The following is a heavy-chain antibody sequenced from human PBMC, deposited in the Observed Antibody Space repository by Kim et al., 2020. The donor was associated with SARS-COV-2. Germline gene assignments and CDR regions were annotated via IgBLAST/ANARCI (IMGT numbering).Heavy chain of an antibody. J-gene: IGHJ4*02. V-gene: IGHV1-3*04. CDR2: INTGNGNT. Sequence: ASVKVSCKTSGYTFTDSAIHWVRQAPGQRLEWMGWINTGNGNTKYSQKFQGRVTITSDTSATTAYMDLSSLKSEDTAIYYCASSPGIEVAGFDFWGQGTL. CDR3: ASSPGIEVAGFDF. D-gene: IGHD6-19*01. CDR1: GYTFTDSA.